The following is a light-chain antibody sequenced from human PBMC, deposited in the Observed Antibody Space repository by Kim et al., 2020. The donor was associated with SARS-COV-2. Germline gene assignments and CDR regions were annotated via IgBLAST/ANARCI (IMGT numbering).Light chain of an antibody. J-gene: IGKJ2*03. CDR2: EAS. CDR1: QNINNY. V-gene: IGKV1-39*01. CDR3: QQSHTIPYS. Sequence: DIQMTQSPSSLSASIGDRLTITCRASQNINNYLNWYQQRPGRAPNLLIYEASTSQSGVPSRFIGSGSGTDFTLTISSLQPEDFATYYCQQSHTIPYSFGQGTKLEI.